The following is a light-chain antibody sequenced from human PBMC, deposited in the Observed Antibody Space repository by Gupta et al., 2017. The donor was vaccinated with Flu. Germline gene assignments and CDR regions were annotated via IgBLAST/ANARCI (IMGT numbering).Light chain of an antibody. CDR2: AAF. J-gene: IGKJ1*01. CDR3: QQSYLSPWM. CDR1: QSIGNY. V-gene: IGKV1-39*01. Sequence: DIQVTQSPSSLSASVGDRVTITCRASQSIGNYLNWYQQMPERAPKLLIYAAFTLQSGVPSRFSGSGSGTDFTLTISSLQPEDFGTYWCQQSYLSPWMFGQGTTVEIK.